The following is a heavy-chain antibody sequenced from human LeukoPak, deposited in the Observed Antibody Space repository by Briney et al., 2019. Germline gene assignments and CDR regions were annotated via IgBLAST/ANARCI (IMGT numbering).Heavy chain of an antibody. Sequence: GGSLRLSCAASGFTFSSYGMHWVRQAPGKGLEWVAVISYDGSNKYYADSVKGRFTISRDNSKNTLYLQMNSLRAEDTAVYYCAKDANYGDLWYFDYWGQGTLVTVSS. CDR1: GFTFSSYG. V-gene: IGHV3-30*18. CDR2: ISYDGSNK. D-gene: IGHD4-17*01. J-gene: IGHJ4*02. CDR3: AKDANYGDLWYFDY.